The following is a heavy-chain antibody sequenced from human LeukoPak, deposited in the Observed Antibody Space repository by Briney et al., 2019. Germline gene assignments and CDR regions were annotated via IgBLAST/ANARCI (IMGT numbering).Heavy chain of an antibody. CDR3: ARDHGSGSPDDY. J-gene: IGHJ4*02. CDR1: GGSFSGYY. D-gene: IGHD3-10*01. CDR2: INHSGST. Sequence: TETLSLTCAVYGGSFSGYYWSWIRQPPGKGLEWIGEINHSGSTNYNPSLKSRVTISVDTSKNQFSLKLSSVTAADTAVYYCARDHGSGSPDDYWGQGTLVTVSS. V-gene: IGHV4-34*01.